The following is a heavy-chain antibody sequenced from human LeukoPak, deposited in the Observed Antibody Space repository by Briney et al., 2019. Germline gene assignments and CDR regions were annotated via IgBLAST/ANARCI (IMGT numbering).Heavy chain of an antibody. D-gene: IGHD1-7*01. CDR2: ISGSGVST. CDR1: GFTFSSYA. J-gene: IGHJ4*02. Sequence: GSLRLSCAASGFTFSSYAMSWVRRAPGKGQEWVSAISGSGVSTYYADFVKGRFTVSRDNSKNTLYLQMSSLRAEDTAVYYCAKDERNWNYNLASQTYDWGQGTLVTVSS. CDR3: AKDERNWNYNLASQTYD. V-gene: IGHV3-23*01.